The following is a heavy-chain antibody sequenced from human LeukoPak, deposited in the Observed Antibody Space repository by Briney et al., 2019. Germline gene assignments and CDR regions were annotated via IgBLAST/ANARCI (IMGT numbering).Heavy chain of an antibody. Sequence: GGSLRLSCAASGFTFDDYAMHWVRQAPGKGLVWVSRINSDGSATSYADSVMVRFTISRDSAKNTLYLQMNSLRPEDTAVYYCARGNKWSFDSWGQGALVTVSS. CDR2: INSDGSAT. CDR1: GFTFDDYA. J-gene: IGHJ4*02. D-gene: IGHD2-15*01. V-gene: IGHV3-74*01. CDR3: ARGNKWSFDS.